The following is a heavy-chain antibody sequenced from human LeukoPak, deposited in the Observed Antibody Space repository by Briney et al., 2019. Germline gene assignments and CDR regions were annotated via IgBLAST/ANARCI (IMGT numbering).Heavy chain of an antibody. V-gene: IGHV1-69*02. Sequence: SVRVSCKASGGTFSGYTISWVRQAPGQGLEWMGRIIPILGIANYAQKLQGRVTITADKSTSTAYMELSSLRSEDTAVYYCARYVVVPAANQGGNWFDPWGQGTLVTVSS. CDR1: GGTFSGYT. J-gene: IGHJ5*02. CDR3: ARYVVVPAANQGGNWFDP. D-gene: IGHD2-2*01. CDR2: IIPILGIA.